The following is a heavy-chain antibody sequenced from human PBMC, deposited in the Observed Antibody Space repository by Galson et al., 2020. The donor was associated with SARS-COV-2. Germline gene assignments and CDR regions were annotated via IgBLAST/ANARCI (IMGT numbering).Heavy chain of an antibody. CDR2: INSDGSST. CDR3: ARVGTRSGWKYYFDY. J-gene: IGHJ4*02. Sequence: TGGSLRLSCAASGFTFSSSWMHWVRQAPGKGLVWVSRINSDGSSTSYADSVKGRFTISRDNAKNTLYLQMNSLSAEDTAVYYCARVGTRSGWKYYFDYWGQGTLVTVSS. V-gene: IGHV3-74*01. D-gene: IGHD6-19*01. CDR1: GFTFSSSW.